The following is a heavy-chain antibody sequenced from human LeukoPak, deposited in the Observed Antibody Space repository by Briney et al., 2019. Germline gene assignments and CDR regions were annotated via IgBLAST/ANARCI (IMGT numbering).Heavy chain of an antibody. CDR3: APYRQQATIEAY. Sequence: GGSLRLSCAASGFTFSTYAMMWVRQTPGKGLERVSAIGGSGDTTYYADSVKGRFTISRDNSKNTLYLQMNNLRAEDTAVYYCAPYRQQATIEAYWGQGTLVTVSS. CDR1: GFTFSTYA. D-gene: IGHD5-12*01. CDR2: IGGSGDTT. J-gene: IGHJ4*02. V-gene: IGHV3-23*01.